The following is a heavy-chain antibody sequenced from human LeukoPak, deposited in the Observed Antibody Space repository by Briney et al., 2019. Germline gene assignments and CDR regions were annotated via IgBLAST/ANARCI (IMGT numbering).Heavy chain of an antibody. D-gene: IGHD3-9*01. CDR2: IYTSGST. V-gene: IGHV4-4*07. CDR1: GGSISSYY. Sequence: SETLSLTCTVSGGSISSYYWSWIRQPAGKGLEWIGRIYTSGSTNYNPSLKTRVTMSVDTSKNQFSLKLSSVTAADTAVYYCARENLRYFDRSDALDIWGQGTMVTVSS. CDR3: ARENLRYFDRSDALDI. J-gene: IGHJ3*02.